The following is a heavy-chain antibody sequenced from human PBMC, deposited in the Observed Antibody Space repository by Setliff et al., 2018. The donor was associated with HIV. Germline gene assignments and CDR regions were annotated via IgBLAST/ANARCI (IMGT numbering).Heavy chain of an antibody. D-gene: IGHD3-16*01. Sequence: SETLSLTCAVSGGSISSSNWWSWVRQPPGKGLEWIGEIYHSGSTNYNPSLKSRVTISVDKSKNQFSLKLSSVTAADTAVYYCARANRNYGRGSAFDIWGQGTMVTVSS. CDR2: IYHSGST. V-gene: IGHV4-4*02. CDR1: GGSISSSNW. J-gene: IGHJ3*02. CDR3: ARANRNYGRGSAFDI.